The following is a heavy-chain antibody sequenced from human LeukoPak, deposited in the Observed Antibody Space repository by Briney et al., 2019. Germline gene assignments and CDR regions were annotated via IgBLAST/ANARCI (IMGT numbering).Heavy chain of an antibody. V-gene: IGHV4-4*07. CDR2: IYTSGST. CDR1: GGAISSYY. J-gene: IGHJ5*02. Sequence: SETLSLTCTVSGGAISSYYWSWIRQPAGKGLEWIGRIYTSGSTNYNPSLKSRVTMLVDTPKNQFSLKLSSVTAAPPAVYYCARDWGRKGYSANAWFDPWGQRTLVTVSS. D-gene: IGHD6-13*01. CDR3: ARDWGRKGYSANAWFDP.